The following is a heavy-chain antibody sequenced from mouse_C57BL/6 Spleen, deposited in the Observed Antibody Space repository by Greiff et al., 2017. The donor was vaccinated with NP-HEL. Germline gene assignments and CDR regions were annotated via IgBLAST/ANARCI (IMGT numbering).Heavy chain of an antibody. Sequence: VQLQQSGAELVRPGTSVKVSCKASGYAFTNYLIEWVKQRPGQGLEWIGVINPGSGGTNYNEKFKGKATLTADKSSSTAYRQLSSLTSEDSAVYCCARGITTVVARYWYFDVWGTGTTVTVSS. V-gene: IGHV1-54*01. J-gene: IGHJ1*03. CDR3: ARGITTVVARYWYFDV. D-gene: IGHD1-1*01. CDR1: GYAFTNYL. CDR2: INPGSGGT.